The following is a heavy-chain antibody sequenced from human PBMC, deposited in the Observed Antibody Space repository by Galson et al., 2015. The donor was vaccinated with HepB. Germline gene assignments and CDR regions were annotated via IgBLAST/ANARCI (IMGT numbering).Heavy chain of an antibody. J-gene: IGHJ4*02. CDR2: INWNSGSI. CDR3: AKDRRGNMVRGAYLFDY. D-gene: IGHD3-10*01. V-gene: IGHV3-9*01. CDR1: GFTFDDYA. Sequence: SLRLSCAASGFTFDDYAMHWVRQAPGKGLEWVSGINWNSGSIGYADSVKGRFTISRDNAKNSLYLQMNSLRTDDSALYYCAKDRRGNMVRGAYLFDYWGQGTLVTVSS.